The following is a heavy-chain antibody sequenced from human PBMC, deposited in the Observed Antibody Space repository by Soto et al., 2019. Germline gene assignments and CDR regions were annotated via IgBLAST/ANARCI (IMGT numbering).Heavy chain of an antibody. J-gene: IGHJ4*02. CDR2: INHSGST. CDR1: GGSFSGYY. Sequence: SETLSLTCAVYGGSFSGYYWSWIRQPPGKGLEWIGEINHSGSTNYNPSLKSRVTISVDTSKNQFSLKLSSVTAADTAVYYCARRGYQLRDYIWGSYRGILNFDYWGQGTLVTVSS. CDR3: ARRGYQLRDYIWGSYRGILNFDY. V-gene: IGHV4-34*01. D-gene: IGHD3-16*02.